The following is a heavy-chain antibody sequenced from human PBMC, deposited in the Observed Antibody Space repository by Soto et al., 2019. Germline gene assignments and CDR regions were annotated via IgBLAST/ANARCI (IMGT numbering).Heavy chain of an antibody. CDR3: ASEATTVGVVLYYFDY. CDR1: GGSISSSSYY. D-gene: IGHD3-3*01. Sequence: QLQLQESGPGLVKPSETLSLTCTVSGGSISSSSYYWGWIRQPPGKGLEWIGRIYYSGSTYYNPSLKSRANISVDTPRNQLSLTVSSVTAADTAGYYCASEATTVGVVLYYFDYWGQGTLVTVSS. J-gene: IGHJ4*02. CDR2: IYYSGST. V-gene: IGHV4-39*01.